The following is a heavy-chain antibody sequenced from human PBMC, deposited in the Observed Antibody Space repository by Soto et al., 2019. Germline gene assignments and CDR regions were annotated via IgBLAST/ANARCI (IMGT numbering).Heavy chain of an antibody. D-gene: IGHD5-18*01. CDR1: GGSISRTNW. V-gene: IGHV4-4*02. CDR3: ARGGYSYVDA. Sequence: VQLQESGPGLVKPSGTLSLTCTVSGGSISRTNWWIWIRQPPGKGLEWIGEIFYGGTTNYNPSLKSRVTISVDISNDQFSLKLTSVTAADTAVYYCARGGYSYVDAWGQGTLVTVSS. J-gene: IGHJ5*02. CDR2: IFYGGTT.